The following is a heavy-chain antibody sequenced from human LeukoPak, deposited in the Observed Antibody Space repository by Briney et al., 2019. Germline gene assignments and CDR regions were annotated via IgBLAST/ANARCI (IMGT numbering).Heavy chain of an antibody. D-gene: IGHD6-19*01. Sequence: SETLSFTCTVSGGSISSYYWSWIRQPPGKGLEWIGYIYYSGSTNYNPSLKSRVTISVDTSKNQFSLKLSSVTAADTAVYYCARHRTIAVASNWFDPWGQGTLVTVSS. J-gene: IGHJ5*02. CDR3: ARHRTIAVASNWFDP. CDR1: GGSISSYY. CDR2: IYYSGST. V-gene: IGHV4-59*08.